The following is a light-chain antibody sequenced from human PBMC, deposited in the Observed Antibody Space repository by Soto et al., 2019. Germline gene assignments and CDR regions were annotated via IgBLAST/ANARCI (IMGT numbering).Light chain of an antibody. CDR1: SSDIGGFDY. CDR3: SSITTTSTLVV. CDR2: DVN. Sequence: QSALTQPASVSGSPGQSITISCTGTSSDIGGFDYVSWYQQHPGKAPKLMIYDVNNRPSGVSSRFSGSKSGYTATASLTISGLQAEDEADYYCSSITTTSTLVVFGGGTKLTVL. V-gene: IGLV2-14*03. J-gene: IGLJ2*01.